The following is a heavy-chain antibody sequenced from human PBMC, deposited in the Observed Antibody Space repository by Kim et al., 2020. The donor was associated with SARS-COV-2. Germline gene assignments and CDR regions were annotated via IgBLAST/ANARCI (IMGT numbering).Heavy chain of an antibody. V-gene: IGHV3-21*01. D-gene: IGHD6-19*01. Sequence: GGSLRLSCAASGFTFSSYSMNWVRQAPGKGLEWVSSISSSSSYIYYADSVKGRFTISRDNAKNSLYLQMNSLRAEDTAVYYCARDRAAVAGNRFYYYGMDVWGQGTTVTVSS. J-gene: IGHJ6*02. CDR1: GFTFSSYS. CDR2: ISSSSSYI. CDR3: ARDRAAVAGNRFYYYGMDV.